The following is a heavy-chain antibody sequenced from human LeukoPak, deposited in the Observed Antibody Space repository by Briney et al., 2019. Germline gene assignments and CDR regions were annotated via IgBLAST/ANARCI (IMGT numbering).Heavy chain of an antibody. J-gene: IGHJ4*02. V-gene: IGHV1-18*01. Sequence: ASVKVSCKASGYTFTTYSITWVRQAPGQGLEWMGWISTYNGKTTYAQNLQGRVTMTTNTSTSTAYMELRSLRSDDTAVYYCARQYSSSLYYFDNWGQGTLVTVSS. D-gene: IGHD6-13*01. CDR1: GYTFTTYS. CDR3: ARQYSSSLYYFDN. CDR2: ISTYNGKT.